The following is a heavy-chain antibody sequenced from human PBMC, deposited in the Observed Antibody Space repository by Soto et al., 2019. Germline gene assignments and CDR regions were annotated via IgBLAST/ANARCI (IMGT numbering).Heavy chain of an antibody. J-gene: IGHJ2*01. CDR1: GFTFSSYA. Sequence: QVQLVESGGGVVQPGRSLRLSCAASGFTFSSYAMHWVRQVPGKGLEWVAVISYDGSNKYYADSVKGRFTISRDNSKNTMYLQMNSLRAEDTAVYYCARPLWRDDYNWGYFDLWGRGTLVPVSS. V-gene: IGHV3-30*14. D-gene: IGHD1-1*01. CDR3: ARPLWRDDYNWGYFDL. CDR2: ISYDGSNK.